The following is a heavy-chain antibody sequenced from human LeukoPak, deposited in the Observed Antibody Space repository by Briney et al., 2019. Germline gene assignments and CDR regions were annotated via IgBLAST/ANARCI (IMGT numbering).Heavy chain of an antibody. V-gene: IGHV3-30*18. J-gene: IGHJ2*01. CDR3: AKDRGSYSSSHRYFDL. CDR2: ISYDGSNK. D-gene: IGHD6-6*01. Sequence: GGSLRLSCAASGFTFSSYGMHWVRQAPGKGLEWVAVISYDGSNKYYADSVKGRFTISRDNSKNTLYLQMNSLRAEDTAVYYCAKDRGSYSSSHRYFDLWGRGTLVTVSS. CDR1: GFTFSSYG.